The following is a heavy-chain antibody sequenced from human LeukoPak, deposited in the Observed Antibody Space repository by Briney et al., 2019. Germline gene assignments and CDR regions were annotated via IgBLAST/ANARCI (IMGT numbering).Heavy chain of an antibody. CDR3: ARAPGSSGYYSFDAFDI. D-gene: IGHD3-22*01. J-gene: IGHJ3*02. CDR2: IYYSGST. V-gene: IGHV4-59*01. CDR1: GGSISSYY. Sequence: SETLSLTCTVSGGSISSYYWSWIRQPPGKGLEWIGYIYYSGSTNYNPSLKSRVTISVDTSKNQFSLKLSSATAADTAVYYCARAPGSSGYYSFDAFDIWGQGTMVTVSS.